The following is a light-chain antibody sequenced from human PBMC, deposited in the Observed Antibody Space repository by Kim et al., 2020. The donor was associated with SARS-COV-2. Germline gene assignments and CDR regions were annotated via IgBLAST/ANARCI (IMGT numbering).Light chain of an antibody. Sequence: ASTGDRVTITCRASQGISSYLAWYQQKPGKAPKLLIYAASTLQSGVPSRFSSSGSGTDFTLTISCLQSEDFATYYCQQYYSYPWTFGQGTKVDIK. J-gene: IGKJ1*01. V-gene: IGKV1-8*01. CDR3: QQYYSYPWT. CDR2: AAS. CDR1: QGISSY.